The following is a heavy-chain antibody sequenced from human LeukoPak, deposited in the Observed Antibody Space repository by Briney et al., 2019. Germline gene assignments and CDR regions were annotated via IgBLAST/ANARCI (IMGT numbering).Heavy chain of an antibody. CDR2: IYCSGST. V-gene: IGHV4-31*03. J-gene: IGHJ2*01. CDR1: GGSISSGGYY. Sequence: PSETLSLTCTVSGGSISSGGYYWSWIRQHPGKGLEWIGYIYCSGSTYYNPSLQSRVTISMDTSKNQFSLNLSSVTAADTAVYFCARRAPSAGYFDLWGRGTLVTVSS. CDR3: ARRAPSAGYFDL.